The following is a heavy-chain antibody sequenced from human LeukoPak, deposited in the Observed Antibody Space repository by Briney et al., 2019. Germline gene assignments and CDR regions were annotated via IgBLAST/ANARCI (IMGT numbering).Heavy chain of an antibody. D-gene: IGHD5-12*01. J-gene: IGHJ6*03. Sequence: SETLSLTCTVSGGSISSHYWSWIRQPPGKGLEWIGYIYYSGSTNYNPSLKSRVTISVDTSSNQFSLKLSSVTAADTAVYFCAKTGNGYDPLYYYYYMDVWGKGTTVTVSS. CDR1: GGSISSHY. CDR2: IYYSGST. V-gene: IGHV4-59*08. CDR3: AKTGNGYDPLYYYYYMDV.